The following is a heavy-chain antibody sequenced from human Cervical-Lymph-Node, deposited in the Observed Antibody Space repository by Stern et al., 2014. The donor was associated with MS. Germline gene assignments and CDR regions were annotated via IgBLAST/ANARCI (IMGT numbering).Heavy chain of an antibody. Sequence: VQLVESGAEVKKPGASVKVSCKVSGYTLNDFSLHWVRQAPGEGLEWMGGSCSDDGETIFAQGLQGRVTVTEDTSTDTAYMELSSLRSEDTAVYYCASAVTGLNYYFHALDVWGQGTPVTVSS. D-gene: IGHD6-19*01. CDR3: ASAVTGLNYYFHALDV. CDR1: GYTLNDFS. J-gene: IGHJ6*02. CDR2: SCSDDGET. V-gene: IGHV1-24*01.